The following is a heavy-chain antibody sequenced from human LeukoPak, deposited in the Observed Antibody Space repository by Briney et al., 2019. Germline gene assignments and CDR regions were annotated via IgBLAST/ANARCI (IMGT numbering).Heavy chain of an antibody. Sequence: SVKVSXKASGGTFSSYAISWVRQAPGQGLEWMGGIIPIFGTANYAQKFQGRVTITTDESTSTAYMELSSLRSEDTAVYYCASRGSWGGNYFDYWGQGTLVTVSS. V-gene: IGHV1-69*05. CDR2: IIPIFGTA. CDR1: GGTFSSYA. D-gene: IGHD1-26*01. CDR3: ASRGSWGGNYFDY. J-gene: IGHJ4*02.